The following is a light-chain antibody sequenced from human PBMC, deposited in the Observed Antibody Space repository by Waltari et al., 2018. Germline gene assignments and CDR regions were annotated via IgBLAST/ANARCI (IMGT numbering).Light chain of an antibody. V-gene: IGKV4-1*01. J-gene: IGKJ1*01. Sequence: ATISCKSSQSLFYTSTNKNYLAWYQKKPGQPPILLVSWASTRESGVPDRFSGSGSETDFTLTINGLQAEDVAVYYCQQVYSRPWTFGQGTRV. CDR1: QSLFYTSTNKNY. CDR3: QQVYSRPWT. CDR2: WAS.